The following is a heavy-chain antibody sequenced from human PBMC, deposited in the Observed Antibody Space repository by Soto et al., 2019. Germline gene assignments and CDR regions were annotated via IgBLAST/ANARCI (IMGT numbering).Heavy chain of an antibody. CDR1: GYTFTTNV. V-gene: IGHV1-3*05. CDR2: INAGNGNT. D-gene: IGHD2-15*01. J-gene: IGHJ4*02. Sequence: QVQLVQSGAEEKKPGASVKLSCKASGYTFTTNVMHWVRQAPGQRLEWMGWINAGNGNTEYSQKFQGRVIITRDTSANTAYMELSSLRFEDTAVYYWARGGCSGGWCYNHDYWGQGTLVTVSS. CDR3: ARGGCSGGWCYNHDY.